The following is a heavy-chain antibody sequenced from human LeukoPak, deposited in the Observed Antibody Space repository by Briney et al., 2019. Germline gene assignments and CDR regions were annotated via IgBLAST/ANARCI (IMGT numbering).Heavy chain of an antibody. Sequence: RSSETLSLTCAVNGGSFRGYYWSWLRQPPGEGLEWIGEISHSGSTNYNPSLKSRVTISVDTSKNQFSLKLSSVTAADTAVYYCARDRGQGYSGSYVYWGQGTLVTVSS. CDR2: ISHSGST. V-gene: IGHV4-34*01. CDR3: ARDRGQGYSGSYVY. J-gene: IGHJ4*02. D-gene: IGHD1-26*01. CDR1: GGSFRGYY.